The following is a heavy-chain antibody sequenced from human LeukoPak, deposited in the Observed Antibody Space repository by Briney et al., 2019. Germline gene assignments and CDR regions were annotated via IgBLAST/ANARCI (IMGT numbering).Heavy chain of an antibody. D-gene: IGHD3-3*01. CDR2: INHSGST. V-gene: IGHV4-34*01. CDR1: GGSFSGYY. CDR3: ARGRSWITIFGVVTLYNWFDP. J-gene: IGHJ5*02. Sequence: SETLSLTCAVYGGSFSGYYWSWIRQPPGKGLEWIGEINHSGSTNYNPSLKSRVTISVDTSKNQFSLKLSSVTAADTAVYYCARGRSWITIFGVVTLYNWFDPWGQGTLVTVSS.